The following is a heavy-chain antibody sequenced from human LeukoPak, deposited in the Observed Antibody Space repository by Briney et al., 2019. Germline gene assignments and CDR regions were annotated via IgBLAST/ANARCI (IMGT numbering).Heavy chain of an antibody. J-gene: IGHJ6*02. Sequence: GGSLRLSCAASGFTFSSYGMHWVRQAPGKGLEWVAVISYDGSNKYYADSVKGRFTISRDNSKNTLYLQMNSLRAEDTAVYYCAKDLRIAANYYYYGMDVWGQGTTVTVSS. CDR2: ISYDGSNK. CDR3: AKDLRIAANYYYYGMDV. D-gene: IGHD6-6*01. V-gene: IGHV3-30*18. CDR1: GFTFSSYG.